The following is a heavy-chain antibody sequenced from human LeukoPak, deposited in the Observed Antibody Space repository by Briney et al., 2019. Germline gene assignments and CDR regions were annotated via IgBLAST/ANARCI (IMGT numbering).Heavy chain of an antibody. CDR3: AKPSGSGFDY. Sequence: TGGSLRLSCGASGFTFNTYDMHWVRQAPGKGLEWVSFIRYDGSHTYYVDSVKGRFTISRDNSKNTVFLQMNSLRVEDTAVYYCAKPSGSGFDYWGQGTLVTVSS. CDR1: GFTFNTYD. D-gene: IGHD1-26*01. V-gene: IGHV3-30*02. CDR2: IRYDGSHT. J-gene: IGHJ4*02.